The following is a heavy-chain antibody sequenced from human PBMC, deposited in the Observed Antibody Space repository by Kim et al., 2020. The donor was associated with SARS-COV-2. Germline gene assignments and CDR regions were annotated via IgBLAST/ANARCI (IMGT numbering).Heavy chain of an antibody. CDR3: ARHDDFWSGYYLPSYGMDV. V-gene: IGHV4-39*01. CDR2: IYYSGST. CDR1: GGSISSSSYY. Sequence: SETLSLTCTVSGGSISSSSYYWGWIRQPPGKGLEWIGSIYYSGSTYYNPSLKSRVTISVDTSKNQFSLKLSSVTAADTAVYYCARHDDFWSGYYLPSYGMDVWGQGTTVTVSS. D-gene: IGHD3-3*01. J-gene: IGHJ6*02.